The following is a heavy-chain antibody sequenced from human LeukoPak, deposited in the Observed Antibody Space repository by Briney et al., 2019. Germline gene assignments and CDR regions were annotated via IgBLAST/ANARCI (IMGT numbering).Heavy chain of an antibody. CDR3: ARGMTYYDILTGKNYYYMDV. CDR2: IIPIFGTA. Sequence: SVKVSCKASGGTFSSYAISWVRQAPGQGLEWMGGIIPIFGTANYAQKFQGRVTITADKSTSTAYMELSSLRSEDTAVYYCARGMTYYDILTGKNYYYMDVWGKGTTVTVPS. J-gene: IGHJ6*03. CDR1: GGTFSSYA. V-gene: IGHV1-69*06. D-gene: IGHD3-9*01.